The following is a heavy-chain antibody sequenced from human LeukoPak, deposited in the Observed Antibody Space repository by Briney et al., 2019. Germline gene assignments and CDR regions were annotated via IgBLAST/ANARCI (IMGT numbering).Heavy chain of an antibody. CDR3: ARDGGSGWRGTVRF. J-gene: IGHJ3*01. Sequence: SGRSLRLSCAASGFTFSTYGMHWVRQAPGKGLEWVAVTAFNGSNNDYVTSYANSVKGRFIISRDNSKNTLYLQMSSLRAEDTAVYYCARDGGSGWRGTVRFWGQGTMLIVSS. CDR2: TAFNGSNNDYVT. D-gene: IGHD6-19*01. CDR1: GFTFSTYG. V-gene: IGHV3-30*03.